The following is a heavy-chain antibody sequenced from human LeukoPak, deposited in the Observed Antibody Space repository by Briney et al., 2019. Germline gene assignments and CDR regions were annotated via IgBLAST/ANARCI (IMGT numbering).Heavy chain of an antibody. CDR3: ARGISSGWSNYYHSYYMDV. CDR2: TRNKASSYTI. Sequence: SGGSLRLSCAASGFTFSDHYMDWVRQARGKGLEWVGRTRNKASSYTIEYGASVKGEFTISRDGSKNSLYLQMDSLKTQDTAVYYCARGISSGWSNYYHSYYMDVWGKGTTVTVS. J-gene: IGHJ6*03. V-gene: IGHV3-72*01. D-gene: IGHD6-19*01. CDR1: GFTFSDHY.